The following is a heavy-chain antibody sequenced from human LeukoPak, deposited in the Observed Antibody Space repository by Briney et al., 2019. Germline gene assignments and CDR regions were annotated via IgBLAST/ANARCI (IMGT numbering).Heavy chain of an antibody. V-gene: IGHV3-21*01. Sequence: GGSLRLSCAASGFTFSSYSMNWVRQAPGKGLEWVSSISSSSSYIYYADSVKGRFTISRDNAKSSLYLQMNSLRAEDTAVYYCARAGADYDILTGYQYYFDYWGQGTLVTVSS. D-gene: IGHD3-9*01. CDR2: ISSSSSYI. CDR3: ARAGADYDILTGYQYYFDY. J-gene: IGHJ4*02. CDR1: GFTFSSYS.